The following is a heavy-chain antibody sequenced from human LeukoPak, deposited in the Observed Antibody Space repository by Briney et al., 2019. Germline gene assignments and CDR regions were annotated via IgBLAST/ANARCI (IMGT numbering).Heavy chain of an antibody. J-gene: IGHJ5*02. CDR3: ARDTETLTYCSGGSCKTKWFDP. Sequence: SETLSLTCAVSDGSIFSSNWWSWVRPPPGKGLEWIGQIFHSGSTYYNPSLKRRVTISVDTSKNPFSLKLSSVTAADTAVYYCARDTETLTYCSGGSCKTKWFDPWGQGTLVTVSS. CDR2: IFHSGST. D-gene: IGHD2-15*01. CDR1: DGSIFSSNW. V-gene: IGHV4-4*02.